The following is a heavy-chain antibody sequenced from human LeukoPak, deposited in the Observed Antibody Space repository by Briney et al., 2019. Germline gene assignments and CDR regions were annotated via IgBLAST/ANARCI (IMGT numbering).Heavy chain of an antibody. D-gene: IGHD3-3*02. J-gene: IGHJ4*02. Sequence: PSETLSLTCAVYGGSFSGYYWSWIRPPPGKGLEWIGEINHSGSTNYNPSLKSRVTISVDTSKNQFSLKLSSVTAADTAVYYCARGRGIFGVVIIKGAYDYWGQGTLVTVSS. CDR3: ARGRGIFGVVIIKGAYDY. CDR1: GGSFSGYY. CDR2: INHSGST. V-gene: IGHV4-34*01.